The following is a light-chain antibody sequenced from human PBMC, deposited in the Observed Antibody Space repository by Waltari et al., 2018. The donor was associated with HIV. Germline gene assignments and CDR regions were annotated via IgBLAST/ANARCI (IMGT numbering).Light chain of an antibody. Sequence: QSALTQPPSASGSPGQSVTSSCTGTSSDVGSYNFVSWYKQHPGKAPKLLIFEVSKRPSGVPDRFSGSKSGNTASLTVSGLQPEDEADYYCSSYAGSNNLLFGGGTKLTVL. J-gene: IGLJ2*01. CDR2: EVS. V-gene: IGLV2-8*01. CDR1: SSDVGSYNF. CDR3: SSYAGSNNLL.